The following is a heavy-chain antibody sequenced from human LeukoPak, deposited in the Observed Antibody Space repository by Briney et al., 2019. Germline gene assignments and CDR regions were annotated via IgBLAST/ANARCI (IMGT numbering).Heavy chain of an antibody. V-gene: IGHV4-39*07. D-gene: IGHD3-9*01. Sequence: SETLSLTCALSVDSISRSSYYCGWIRQPPGRGLEWIGCNDYSGSPSYRPSLKSRVTISVDTSKNQFSLKLSSVTAEDTAVYYCARAGPYYDILTGYALFDYWGQGTLVTVSS. CDR2: NDYSGSP. J-gene: IGHJ4*02. CDR1: VDSISRSSYY. CDR3: ARAGPYYDILTGYALFDY.